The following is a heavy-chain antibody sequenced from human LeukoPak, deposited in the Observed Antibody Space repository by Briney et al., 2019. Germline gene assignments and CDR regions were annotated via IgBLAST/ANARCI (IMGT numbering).Heavy chain of an antibody. Sequence: GGSLRLSCAASGFTFSSYSMNWVRQAPGKGLEWVSSISSSSSYIYYADSVEGRFTISRDNAKNSLHLQMNSLRAEDTAVYYCAREVQDTAVVAFDIWGQGTMVTVSS. J-gene: IGHJ3*02. CDR3: AREVQDTAVVAFDI. CDR1: GFTFSSYS. V-gene: IGHV3-21*01. D-gene: IGHD6-19*01. CDR2: ISSSSSYI.